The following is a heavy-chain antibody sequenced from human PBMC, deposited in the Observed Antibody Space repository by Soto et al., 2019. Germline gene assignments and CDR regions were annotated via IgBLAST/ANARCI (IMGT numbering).Heavy chain of an antibody. CDR2: ISSSSTYI. V-gene: IGHV3-21*01. J-gene: IGHJ6*03. Sequence: PAGSMKLACAASGFTFSDYSMNWVRQAPGKGLEWVSSISSSSTYIYYADSVKGRFTISRDNAKNSLYLQMNSLRAEDTAVYYCSRVNYMDVWGKGTTVTVSS. CDR3: SRVNYMDV. CDR1: GFTFSDYS.